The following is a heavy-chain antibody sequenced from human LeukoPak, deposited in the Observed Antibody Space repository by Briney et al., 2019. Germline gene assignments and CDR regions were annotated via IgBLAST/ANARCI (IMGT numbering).Heavy chain of an antibody. CDR1: GGSISSSVYY. CDR2: IYYSVTS. Sequence: PSETLSLTCAVSGGSISSSVYYWGWTRQPPGTGLEWPGNIYYSVTSYYHPSLKSRITISVDTSKHQFSLKLSSVTAADTAVYYCARRGTVLDRMLGHYYYYMDVWGKGTTVTVSS. V-gene: IGHV4-39*01. J-gene: IGHJ6*03. D-gene: IGHD2-8*01. CDR3: ARRGTVLDRMLGHYYYYMDV.